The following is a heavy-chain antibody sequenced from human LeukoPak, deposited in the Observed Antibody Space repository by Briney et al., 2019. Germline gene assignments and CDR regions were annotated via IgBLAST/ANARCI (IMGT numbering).Heavy chain of an antibody. J-gene: IGHJ4*02. D-gene: IGHD6-19*01. V-gene: IGHV3-23*01. CDR3: AKSRWQWLVPGGY. Sequence: GGSLRLSCAASGFTVSSNYMSWVRQAPGKGLEWVSAISGSGGSTYYADSVKGRFTISRDNSKNTLYLQMNSLRAEDTAVYYCAKSRWQWLVPGGYWGQGTLVTVSS. CDR2: ISGSGGST. CDR1: GFTVSSNY.